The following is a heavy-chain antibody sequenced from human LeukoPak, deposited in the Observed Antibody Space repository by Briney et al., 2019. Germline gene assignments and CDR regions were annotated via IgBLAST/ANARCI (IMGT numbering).Heavy chain of an antibody. Sequence: SETLSLTCAVYGGSLSEYYWSWIRQPPGKGLEWIGEINHSGSTNYNPSLKSRVTISVDTSKNQFSLRLSSVTAADTALYYCARHAAFADYQSHLTHFDYWGQGTLVTVSS. CDR3: ARHAAFADYQSHLTHFDY. CDR1: GGSLSEYY. J-gene: IGHJ4*02. CDR2: INHSGST. D-gene: IGHD4/OR15-4a*01. V-gene: IGHV4-34*01.